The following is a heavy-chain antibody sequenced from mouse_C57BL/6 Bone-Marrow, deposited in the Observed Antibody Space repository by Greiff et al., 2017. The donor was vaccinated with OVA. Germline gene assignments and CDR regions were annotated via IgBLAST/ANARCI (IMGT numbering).Heavy chain of an antibody. V-gene: IGHV5-4*01. D-gene: IGHD2-4*01. CDR2: ISDGGSYT. CDR1: GFTFSSYA. Sequence: EVMLVESGGGLVKPGGSLKLSCAASGFTFSSYAMSWVRQTPEKRLEWVATISDGGSYTYYPDNVKGRFTISRDNAKNNLYLQMSHLKSEDTAMYYCAREDYYDYAALAYWGQGTLVTVSA. J-gene: IGHJ3*01. CDR3: AREDYYDYAALAY.